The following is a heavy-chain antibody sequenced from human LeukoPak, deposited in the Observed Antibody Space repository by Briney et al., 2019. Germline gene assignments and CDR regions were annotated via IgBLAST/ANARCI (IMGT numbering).Heavy chain of an antibody. CDR2: INSDGSST. V-gene: IGHV3-74*01. CDR1: GFTFSSYW. D-gene: IGHD3-22*01. CDR3: AKQARLLLREYYFDY. J-gene: IGHJ4*02. Sequence: PGGSLRLSCAASGFTFSSYWMHWVRQVPGKGLVWVSRINSDGSSTTYADSVKGRFSISRDNAKNTLYLQMNSLRAEDTAVYYCAKQARLLLREYYFDYWGQGTLVTVSP.